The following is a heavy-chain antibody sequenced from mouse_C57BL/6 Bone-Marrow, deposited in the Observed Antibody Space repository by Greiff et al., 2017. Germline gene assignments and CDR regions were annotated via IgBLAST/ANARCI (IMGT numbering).Heavy chain of an antibody. V-gene: IGHV1-9*01. CDR3: ARVGGYGNGDY. CDR2: ILPGSGST. CDR1: GYTFTGYW. D-gene: IGHD2-1*01. Sequence: QVQLQQSGAELMKPGASVKLSCKASGYTFTGYWIEWVKQRPGHGLEWIGEILPGSGSTNYNEKFKGKATFTADTSSNTAYMQLSGLATEDSAIYSCARVGGYGNGDYWGQGTTLTVSA. J-gene: IGHJ2*01.